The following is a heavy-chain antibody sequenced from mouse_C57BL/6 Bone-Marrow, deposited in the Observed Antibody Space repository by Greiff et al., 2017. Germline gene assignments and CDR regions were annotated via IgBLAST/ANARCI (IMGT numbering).Heavy chain of an antibody. CDR1: GFTFSSYT. Sequence: EVKLVESGGGLVKPGGSLKLSCAASGFTFSSYTMSWVRQTPEKRLEWVATISGGGGNTYYPDSVKGRFTISRDNAKNTLYLQMSSLRSEDTALYYCASPPYDYDGYYYAMDYWGQGTSVTVSS. CDR3: ASPPYDYDGYYYAMDY. D-gene: IGHD2-4*01. V-gene: IGHV5-9*01. CDR2: ISGGGGNT. J-gene: IGHJ4*01.